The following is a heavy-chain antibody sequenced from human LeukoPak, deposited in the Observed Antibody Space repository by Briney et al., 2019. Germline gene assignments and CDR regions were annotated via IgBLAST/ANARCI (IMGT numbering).Heavy chain of an antibody. J-gene: IGHJ4*02. V-gene: IGHV3-30*18. Sequence: GRPLRLSCAASGFTFSSYGMHWVRQAPGKGLEWVAVTSYDGSNKYYADSVKGRFTISRDNSKNTLYLQMNSLRAEDTAVYYCAKDRGQWLVLYFDYWGQGTLVTVSS. CDR2: TSYDGSNK. D-gene: IGHD6-19*01. CDR3: AKDRGQWLVLYFDY. CDR1: GFTFSSYG.